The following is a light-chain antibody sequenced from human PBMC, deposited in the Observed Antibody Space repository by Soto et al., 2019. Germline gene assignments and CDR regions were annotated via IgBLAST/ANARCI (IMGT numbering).Light chain of an antibody. CDR1: QSISSW. Sequence: DIQMTQSPSTLSASVGERVTITCRASQSISSWLAWYQQKPGKAPKLLIYGASSLESGVPSRFSGSGSVTDFSLTIDSLQPDDFATYYCQQYSSSSPTFGQGTKLEIK. CDR2: GAS. V-gene: IGKV1-5*01. CDR3: QQYSSSSPT. J-gene: IGKJ2*01.